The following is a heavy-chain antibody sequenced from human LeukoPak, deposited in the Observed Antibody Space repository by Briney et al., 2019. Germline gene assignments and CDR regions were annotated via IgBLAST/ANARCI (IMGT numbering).Heavy chain of an antibody. V-gene: IGHV3-7*01. CDR2: IREDGSGK. Sequence: GESLRLSCAASGFTFSRYWMSWVRQAPGRGLEWVANIREDGSGKYYVDSVKGRFTISRDNAKNSLYLQMNSLRAEDTAVYYCARVGRIYQYYMDVWGKGTTVTVSS. CDR1: GFTFSRYW. J-gene: IGHJ6*03. CDR3: ARVGRIYQYYMDV.